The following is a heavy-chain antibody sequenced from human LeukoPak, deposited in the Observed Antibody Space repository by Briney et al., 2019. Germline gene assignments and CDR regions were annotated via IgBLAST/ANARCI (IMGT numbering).Heavy chain of an antibody. Sequence: SETLSLTCTVSGGSISSYYWSWIRQPPGKGLEWIGEINHSGSTNYNPSLKSRVTISVDTSKNQFSLKLSSVTAADTAVYYCARGWSGYSYGYYRNRWRPYDYWGQGTLVTVSS. CDR3: ARGWSGYSYGYYRNRWRPYDY. J-gene: IGHJ4*02. D-gene: IGHD5-18*01. CDR2: INHSGST. CDR1: GGSISSYY. V-gene: IGHV4-34*01.